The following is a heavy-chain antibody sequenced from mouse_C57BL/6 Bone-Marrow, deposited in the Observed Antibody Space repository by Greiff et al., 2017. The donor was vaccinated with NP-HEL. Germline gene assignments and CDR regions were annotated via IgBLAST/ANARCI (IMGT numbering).Heavy chain of an antibody. CDR3: TTATLGWLLRETY. CDR2: IDPEDGDT. V-gene: IGHV14-1*01. CDR1: GFNIKDYY. D-gene: IGHD2-3*01. J-gene: IGHJ3*01. Sequence: EVQLQQSGAELVRPGASVKLSCTASGFNIKDYYMHWVKQRPEQGLEWIGRIDPEDGDTEYAPKFQGKATMTADTSSNTAYLQLSSLTSEDTAFYYCTTATLGWLLRETYWGQGTLVTVSA.